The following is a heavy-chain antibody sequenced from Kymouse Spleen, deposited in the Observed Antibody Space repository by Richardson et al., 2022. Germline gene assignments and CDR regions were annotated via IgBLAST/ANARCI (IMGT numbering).Heavy chain of an antibody. Sequence: QLQLQESGPGLVKPSETLSLTCTVSGGSISSSSYYWGWIRQPPGKGLEWIGSIYYSGSTYYNPSLKSRVTISVDTSKNQFSLKLSSVTAADTAVYYCARQITMVRGVLNWFDPWGQGTLVTVSS. CDR3: ARQITMVRGVLNWFDP. V-gene: IGHV4-39*01. CDR2: IYYSGST. J-gene: IGHJ5*02. CDR1: GGSISSSSYY. D-gene: IGHD3-10*01.